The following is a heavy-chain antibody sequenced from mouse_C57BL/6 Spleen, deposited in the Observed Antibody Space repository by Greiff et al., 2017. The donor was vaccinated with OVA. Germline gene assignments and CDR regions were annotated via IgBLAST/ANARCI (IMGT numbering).Heavy chain of an antibody. V-gene: IGHV1-80*01. D-gene: IGHD2-3*01. CDR3: ARPYDGYADY. J-gene: IGHJ2*01. CDR1: GYAFSSYW. Sequence: QVQLQQSGAELVKPGASVKISCKASGYAFSSYWMNWVKQRPGKGLEWIGQIYPGDGDTNYNGKFKGQATLTADKSSSPAYMQLSSLTSEDSAVYFCARPYDGYADYWGQGTTLTVSS. CDR2: IYPGDGDT.